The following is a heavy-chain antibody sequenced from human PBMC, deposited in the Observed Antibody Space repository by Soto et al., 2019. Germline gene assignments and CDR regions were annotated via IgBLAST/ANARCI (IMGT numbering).Heavy chain of an antibody. CDR1: GGSISSYY. Sequence: PSETLSLTCTVSGGSISSYYWSWIRQPPGKGLEWIGYMYNTGSTIYNPSLKSRVTISVDTSKNQFSLKLSSVTAADTAVYYCARGYCSGGTCYRFNFDYWGQGTLVTVSS. CDR2: MYNTGST. V-gene: IGHV4-59*01. D-gene: IGHD2-15*01. CDR3: ARGYCSGGTCYRFNFDY. J-gene: IGHJ4*02.